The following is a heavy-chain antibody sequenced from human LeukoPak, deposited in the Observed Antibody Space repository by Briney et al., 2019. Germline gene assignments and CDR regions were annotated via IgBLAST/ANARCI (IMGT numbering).Heavy chain of an antibody. CDR3: ARDPSNTVGRNIYFDY. V-gene: IGHV1-18*01. CDR2: ISAYDGRT. CDR1: GFAFNKYG. J-gene: IGHJ4*02. D-gene: IGHD1-14*01. Sequence: ASVKVSCKASGFAFNKYGFSWVRQAPGQGPEWLGWISAYDGRTNYAQNLQGRLTLTTDTSTTTAYMELWSLTSDDTAVYYCARDPSNTVGRNIYFDYWGQGTLVTVSS.